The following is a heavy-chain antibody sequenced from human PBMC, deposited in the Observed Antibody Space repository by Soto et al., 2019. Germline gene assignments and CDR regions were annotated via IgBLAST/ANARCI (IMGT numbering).Heavy chain of an antibody. CDR3: AREGVHNYTEYYFDY. V-gene: IGHV3-11*06. Sequence: PGGSLRLSCVASGFTFSDYSMSWIRQAPGKGLEWVSSISGIRDYIRYADSVKGRFTISRDNAKTSLYLQMNSLTAEDTAVYYCAREGVHNYTEYYFDYWGQGTLVTVSS. CDR1: GFTFSDYS. CDR2: ISGIRDYI. D-gene: IGHD3-10*01. J-gene: IGHJ4*02.